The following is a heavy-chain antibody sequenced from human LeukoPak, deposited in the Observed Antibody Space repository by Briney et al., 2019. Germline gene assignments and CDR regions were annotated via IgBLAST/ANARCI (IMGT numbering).Heavy chain of an antibody. CDR2: IYYSGST. CDR3: ASEYSSSWYVAY. V-gene: IGHV4-39*01. J-gene: IGHJ4*02. Sequence: KPSETLSLTCTVSGGSISSSSYYWGWIRQPPGKGLEWIGSIYYSGSTYYIQSLKTRITKSVDTSKNQFSLQLSSVTAAVTAVYFSASEYSSSWYVAYWGQRTLVTVSS. D-gene: IGHD6-13*01. CDR1: GGSISSSSYY.